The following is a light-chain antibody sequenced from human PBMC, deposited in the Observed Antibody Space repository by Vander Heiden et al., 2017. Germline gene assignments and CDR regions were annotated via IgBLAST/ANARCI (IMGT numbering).Light chain of an antibody. Sequence: QSALTQPASVSGSPGQSTTISCTGTSGDVGGYNYVAWYQQHPGKAPKLIIVDVINRPSGVSNRFSGSKSGNTASLTISRLLTEDEADYYCSSQTSTNTHVFGTGTKVTLL. CDR2: DVI. V-gene: IGLV2-14*01. J-gene: IGLJ1*01. CDR1: SGDVGGYNY. CDR3: SSQTSTNTHV.